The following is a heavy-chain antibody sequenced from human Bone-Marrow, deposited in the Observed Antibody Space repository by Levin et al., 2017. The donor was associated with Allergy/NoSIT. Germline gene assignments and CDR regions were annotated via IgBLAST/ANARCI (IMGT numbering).Heavy chain of an antibody. CDR1: GFNFDDYG. J-gene: IGHJ5*02. CDR3: ASESDSGWGNWFGP. Sequence: GGSLRLSCAASGFNFDDYGMSWVRQVPGKGLEWVANINWNSGSSGYADSVKGRFTISRDNAKNSLYLQMNSLRVEDTAYYYCASESDSGWGNWFGPWGQGTLVFVSS. V-gene: IGHV3-20*04. D-gene: IGHD6-19*01. CDR2: INWNSGSS.